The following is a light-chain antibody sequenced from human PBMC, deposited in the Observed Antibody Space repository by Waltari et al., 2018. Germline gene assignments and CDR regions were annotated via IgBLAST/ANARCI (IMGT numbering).Light chain of an antibody. Sequence: EIFMTQSPATLSVSPGERATVTCRASQSVGSNLAWYQHKPGQSPRLLIYPASTTAAGIPARFSGSGSGTEFTLTISSLQSEDFAIYYCQQYNNWPGTFGQGTRVEIK. J-gene: IGKJ1*01. CDR1: QSVGSN. V-gene: IGKV3-15*01. CDR2: PAS. CDR3: QQYNNWPGT.